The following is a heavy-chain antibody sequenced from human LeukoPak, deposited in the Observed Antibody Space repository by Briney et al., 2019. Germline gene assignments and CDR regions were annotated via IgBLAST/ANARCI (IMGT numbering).Heavy chain of an antibody. CDR2: INHSGST. Sequence: PSETLSLTCAVYGGSFSGYYWSWIRQPPGKGLEWIGEINHSGSTNYNPSLKSRVTISVDTSKNQFSLKLSSVTAADTAVYYCARGRRITMVRGSGWFDPWGQGTLVTVSS. J-gene: IGHJ5*02. D-gene: IGHD3-10*01. CDR3: ARGRRITMVRGSGWFDP. V-gene: IGHV4-34*01. CDR1: GGSFSGYY.